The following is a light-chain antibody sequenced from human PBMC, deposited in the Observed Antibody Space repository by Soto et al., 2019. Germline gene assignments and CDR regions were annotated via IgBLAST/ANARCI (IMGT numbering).Light chain of an antibody. CDR2: EVS. V-gene: IGLV2-14*01. J-gene: IGLJ2*01. CDR1: SSDVGSYNY. CDR3: TAYSGTTRVL. Sequence: QSALTQPASVSGSPGQSITISCTGTSSDVGSYNYVSWYQQHPAKAPKLSIYEVSIRPSGVSNRFSGSKSGNTASLTISGLQAQDEADYYCTAYSGTTRVLFGGGTQLTVL.